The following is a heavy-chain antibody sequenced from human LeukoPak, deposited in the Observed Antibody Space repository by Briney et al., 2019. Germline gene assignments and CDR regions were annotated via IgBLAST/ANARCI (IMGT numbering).Heavy chain of an antibody. J-gene: IGHJ4*02. D-gene: IGHD5-18*01. CDR2: MYYSRST. CDR1: GGSISSSCDY. V-gene: IGHV4-39*01. Sequence: NPSETLSLSCSVAGGSISSSCDYWCWIRQPPGKGVEGIGSMYYSRSTYYNPSLKGRVTISVDTSKNQFSLKLSSVTAADTAVYYCARRKAYGFVGYSYGYPFDYWGQGTLVTVSS. CDR3: ARRKAYGFVGYSYGYPFDY.